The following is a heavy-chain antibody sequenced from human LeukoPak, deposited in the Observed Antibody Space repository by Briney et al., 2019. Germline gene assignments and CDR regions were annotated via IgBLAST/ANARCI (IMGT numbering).Heavy chain of an antibody. CDR2: ASYDGSNK. J-gene: IGHJ4*02. D-gene: IGHD6-13*01. CDR1: GVTFSSYG. CDR3: ARATSTSWYKGTPTDYYFDY. V-gene: IGHV3-33*01. Sequence: GGSLRLSCAASGVTFSSYGMHWVRQAPGKGLEWVAVASYDGSNKYYAESVKGRFTISRDNSKNTLYLLMNSLSAEDTAVHYCARATSTSWYKGTPTDYYFDYWGQGTLVTVSS.